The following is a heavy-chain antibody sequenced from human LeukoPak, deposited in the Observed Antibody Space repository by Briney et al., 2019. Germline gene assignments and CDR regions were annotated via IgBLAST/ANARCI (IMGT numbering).Heavy chain of an antibody. CDR2: IIPIFGTA. J-gene: IGHJ1*01. CDR3: AIGPPGQYSSSWPEYFQH. V-gene: IGHV1-69*06. D-gene: IGHD6-13*01. Sequence: SVKVSCKASGGTFSSYAISWVRQAPGQGLEWMGGIIPIFGTANYAQKYQGRVTITPATSTSTAYMELSSLTSEDTAVYDCAIGPPGQYSSSWPEYFQHWGQGTLVTASS. CDR1: GGTFSSYA.